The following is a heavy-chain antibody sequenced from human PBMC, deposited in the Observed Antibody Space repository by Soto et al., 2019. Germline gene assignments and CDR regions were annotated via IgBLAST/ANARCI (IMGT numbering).Heavy chain of an antibody. CDR1: GYTFTSYA. D-gene: IGHD2-15*01. CDR3: ARETRSGYCSGGRCHYYFDY. V-gene: IGHV1-3*01. CDR2: INAGNGNT. J-gene: IGHJ4*02. Sequence: ASVKVSCKASGYTFTSYAMHWVRQAPGQRLEWMGWINAGNGNTKYSQKFQGRVTITRDTSASTAYMELSSLRSEDTAVYYCARETRSGYCSGGRCHYYFDYWGQGTLVTVSS.